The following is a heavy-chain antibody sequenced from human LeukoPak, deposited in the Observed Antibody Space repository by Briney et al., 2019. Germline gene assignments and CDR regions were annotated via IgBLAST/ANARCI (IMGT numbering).Heavy chain of an antibody. CDR2: IYSGGST. V-gene: IGHV3-53*01. D-gene: IGHD2-15*01. Sequence: PGGSLRLSCVASGFTVSSNYMSWVRQAPGKGLEWVSVIYSGGSTYYADSVKGRFTISRDNSKNTLYLQMNSLRAEDTAVYYCARAGLYCSGGSCYHFDYWGQGTLVTVSS. J-gene: IGHJ4*02. CDR1: GFTVSSNY. CDR3: ARAGLYCSGGSCYHFDY.